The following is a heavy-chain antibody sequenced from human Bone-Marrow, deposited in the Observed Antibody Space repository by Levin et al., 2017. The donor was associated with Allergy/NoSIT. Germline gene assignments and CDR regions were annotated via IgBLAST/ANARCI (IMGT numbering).Heavy chain of an antibody. J-gene: IGHJ4*02. D-gene: IGHD3-22*01. Sequence: PGGSLRLSCAASGFNFDEYAMHWVRQAPGKGLEWVSGISLNSGSRGYADSVKGRFTISRDNAKNSLYLQMNSLRAEDTALYFCVKDVAPEYYYDSSGAFNYWGQGTLVTVSS. CDR1: GFNFDEYA. V-gene: IGHV3-9*01. CDR2: ISLNSGSR. CDR3: VKDVAPEYYYDSSGAFNY.